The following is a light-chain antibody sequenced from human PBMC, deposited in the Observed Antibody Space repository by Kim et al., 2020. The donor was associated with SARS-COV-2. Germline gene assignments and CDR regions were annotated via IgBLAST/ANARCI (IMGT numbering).Light chain of an antibody. CDR2: QDS. J-gene: IGLJ3*02. CDR1: KLGDKY. V-gene: IGLV3-1*01. CDR3: QAWDSSPAV. Sequence: SYELTQPPSVSVSPGQTASITCSGDKLGDKYACWYQQKPGQSPVLVIYQDSKRPSGIPERFSGSNSGNTAPLTISGTQAMDEADYYCQAWDSSPAVFGGGAQLTVL.